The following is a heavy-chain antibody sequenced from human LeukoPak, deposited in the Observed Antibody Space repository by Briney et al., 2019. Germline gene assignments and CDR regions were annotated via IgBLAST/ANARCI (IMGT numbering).Heavy chain of an antibody. Sequence: GGSLRLSCAASGFTFSSYAMSWVGQAPGKGLEWVSAISGSGGSTYYADSVKGRFTISRDNSKNTLYLQMNSLRAEDTAVYYCAKDRGYCSGGSCYTHFDYWGQGTLVTVSS. CDR3: AKDRGYCSGGSCYTHFDY. CDR2: ISGSGGST. CDR1: GFTFSSYA. D-gene: IGHD2-15*01. J-gene: IGHJ4*02. V-gene: IGHV3-23*01.